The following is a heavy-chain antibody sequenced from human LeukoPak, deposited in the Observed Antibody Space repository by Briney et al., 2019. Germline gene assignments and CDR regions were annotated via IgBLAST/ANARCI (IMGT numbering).Heavy chain of an antibody. V-gene: IGHV4-31*03. D-gene: IGHD3-16*01. J-gene: IGHJ4*02. Sequence: PSETLSLTCTVSGGSISSGVYHWSWIRQHPGKGLEWIGYIYYSGTTYYNPSLKSRLIMSVDTSKNQFSLRLSSVTAADTAVYYCARYDSRTDKGYFDYWGQGTLVTVSS. CDR3: ARYDSRTDKGYFDY. CDR1: GGSISSGVYH. CDR2: IYYSGTT.